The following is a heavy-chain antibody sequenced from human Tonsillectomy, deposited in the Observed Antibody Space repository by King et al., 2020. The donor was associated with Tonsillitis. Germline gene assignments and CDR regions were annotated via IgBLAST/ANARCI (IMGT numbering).Heavy chain of an antibody. CDR2: ISSSSSTI. CDR3: ARESVTIFGVVTYYYGMDV. CDR1: GFTFSSYS. D-gene: IGHD3-3*01. V-gene: IGHV3-48*02. Sequence: VQLVESGGGLVQPGGSLRLSCAASGFTFSSYSMNWVRQAPGKGLEWVSYISSSSSTIYYADSVKGRFTISRDNAKNSLYLQMNSLRDENTAVYYCARESVTIFGVVTYYYGMDVWGQGTTVTVSS. J-gene: IGHJ6*02.